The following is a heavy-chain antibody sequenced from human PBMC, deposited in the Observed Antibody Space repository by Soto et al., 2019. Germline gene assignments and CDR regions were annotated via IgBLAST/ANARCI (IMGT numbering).Heavy chain of an antibody. CDR1: GGSITTVGYY. Sequence: SETLSLTCTVSGGSITTVGYYWSWIRQLPGKGLEWIGHRYYSESTYYNPSLKSRVSISLDTSKNQFSLKLSFVTAADTSMYYCARTKCSGGSCYSLSLDYWGQGTPVTVSS. CDR3: ARTKCSGGSCYSLSLDY. V-gene: IGHV4-31*03. CDR2: RYYSEST. J-gene: IGHJ4*02. D-gene: IGHD2-15*01.